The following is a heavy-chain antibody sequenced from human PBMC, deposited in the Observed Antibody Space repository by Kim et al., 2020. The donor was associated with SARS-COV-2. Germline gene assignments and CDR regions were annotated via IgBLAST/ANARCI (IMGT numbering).Heavy chain of an antibody. D-gene: IGHD6-13*01. CDR2: ISYDGSNK. Sequence: GGSLRLSCAASGFTFSSYGMHWVRQAPGKGLEWVAVISYDGSNKYYADSVKGRFTISRDNSKNTLYLQMNSLRAEDTAVYYCAKDPGQQLVRGYYYYGMDVWGQGTTVTVSS. V-gene: IGHV3-30*18. J-gene: IGHJ6*02. CDR1: GFTFSSYG. CDR3: AKDPGQQLVRGYYYYGMDV.